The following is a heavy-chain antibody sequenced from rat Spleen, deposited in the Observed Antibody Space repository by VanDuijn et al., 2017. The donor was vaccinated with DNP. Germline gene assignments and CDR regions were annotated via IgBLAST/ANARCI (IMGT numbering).Heavy chain of an antibody. J-gene: IGHJ2*01. Sequence: EVQLVESGGGLVQPGRSLKLSCAASGFTFSDYYMTWVRQTPTKGLEWVASISTGGGNTYYSDSVKGRFSISRDNAKSTLYLLQNSLRSEDTATGYCTSNPHIRTAAPFDYWGQGVMVTVSS. CDR2: ISTGGGNT. CDR1: GFTFSDYY. CDR3: TSNPHIRTAAPFDY. V-gene: IGHV5-25*01. D-gene: IGHD3-8*01.